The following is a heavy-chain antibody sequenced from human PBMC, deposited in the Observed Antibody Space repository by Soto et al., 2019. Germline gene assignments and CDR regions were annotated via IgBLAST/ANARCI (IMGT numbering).Heavy chain of an antibody. J-gene: IGHJ5*02. CDR1: GYTFTSYG. Sequence: GASVKVSCKASGYTFTSYGISWVRQAPGQGLEWMGWISAYNGNTNYAQKLQGWVTMTRDTSISTAYMELSRLRSDDTAVYYCARGSRACSSTSCYDEDWFDPWGQGTLVTVSS. CDR2: ISAYNGNT. CDR3: ARGSRACSSTSCYDEDWFDP. D-gene: IGHD2-2*01. V-gene: IGHV1-18*01.